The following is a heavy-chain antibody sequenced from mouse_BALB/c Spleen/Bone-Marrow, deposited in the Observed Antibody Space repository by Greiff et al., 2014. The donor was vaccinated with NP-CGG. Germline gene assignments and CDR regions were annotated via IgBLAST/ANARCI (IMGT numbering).Heavy chain of an antibody. CDR2: ILPGSGTA. CDR3: ARASVVPYYFDF. Sequence: QVQLVESGAELMKPGASVKISCKATGYTFSNYWIDWVKQRPGHGLEWIGEILPGSGTANYNEKFKGKATFTADTSSNTAYMQLSSLTSEDSALYYCARASVVPYYFDFWGQGTTLTVSS. D-gene: IGHD1-1*01. V-gene: IGHV1-9*01. J-gene: IGHJ2*01. CDR1: GYTFSNYW.